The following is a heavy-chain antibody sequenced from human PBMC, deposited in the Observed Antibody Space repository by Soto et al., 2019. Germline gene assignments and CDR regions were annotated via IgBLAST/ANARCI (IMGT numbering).Heavy chain of an antibody. J-gene: IGHJ6*04. V-gene: IGHV1-2*04. CDR2: INPNSGGT. Sequence: ASVKVSCKASGYTFTGYYMHWVRQAPGQGLEWMGWINPNSGGTNYAQKFQGWVTMTRDTSISTAYMELSRLRSDDTAVYYCARAIVGATTTYYYYVMDVWGKGTTVTVSS. D-gene: IGHD1-26*01. CDR1: GYTFTGYY. CDR3: ARAIVGATTTYYYYVMDV.